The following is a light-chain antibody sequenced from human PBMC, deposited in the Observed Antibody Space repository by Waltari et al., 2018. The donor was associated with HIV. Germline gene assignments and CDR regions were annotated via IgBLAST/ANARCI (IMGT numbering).Light chain of an antibody. CDR2: LGS. Sequence: EIVMTQSPLSLTVTPGEPASISCKSSQSLVHTDGRSCLDWYLQKPGQSPQLLIYLGSNRASGVSERFSGSGSGRDFTLKISAVAPEDVGTYYCMQALQTPTFGQGTRVEVK. J-gene: IGKJ1*01. V-gene: IGKV2-28*01. CDR1: QSLVHTDGRSC. CDR3: MQALQTPT.